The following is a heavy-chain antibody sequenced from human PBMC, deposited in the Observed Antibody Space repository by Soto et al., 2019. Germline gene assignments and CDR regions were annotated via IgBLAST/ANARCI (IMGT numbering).Heavy chain of an antibody. D-gene: IGHD2-2*02. CDR2: INPNSGGT. Sequence: ASVKVSCNASGYTFTGYYMHWVRQAPGQGLEWMGWINPNSGGTNYAQKFQGWVTMTRDTSISTAYMELSRLRSDDTAVYYCARGYCSSTSCYNLARNWFDPWGQGTLVTV. J-gene: IGHJ5*02. CDR1: GYTFTGYY. V-gene: IGHV1-2*04. CDR3: ARGYCSSTSCYNLARNWFDP.